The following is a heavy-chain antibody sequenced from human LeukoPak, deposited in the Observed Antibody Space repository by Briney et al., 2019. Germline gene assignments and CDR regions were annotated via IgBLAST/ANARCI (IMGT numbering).Heavy chain of an antibody. CDR3: AREGRTYYYDSSGYYEGAFDI. Sequence: SETLSLTCTVSGGSISSGSYYWSWIRQPAGKGLEWIGRIYTSGSTHYNTSLKSRVTISVDTSNNQFSLKLSSVTAADTAVYYCAREGRTYYYDSSGYYEGAFDIWGQGTMVTVSS. J-gene: IGHJ3*02. V-gene: IGHV4-61*02. D-gene: IGHD3-22*01. CDR2: IYTSGST. CDR1: GGSISSGSYY.